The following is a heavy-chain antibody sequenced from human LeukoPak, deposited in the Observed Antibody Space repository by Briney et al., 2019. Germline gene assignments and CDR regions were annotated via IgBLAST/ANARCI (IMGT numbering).Heavy chain of an antibody. V-gene: IGHV4-4*08. CDR1: GASISSYH. D-gene: IGHD3-16*01. CDR3: AKDNAFGGEDC. CDR2: IYNNGGT. Sequence: PSETLSLTCTVSGASISSYHWGWLRQPPGKGLEWIGLIYNNGGTHYSPSLESRISISGDTSKNQLSLRLTSVTAADTAVYYCAKDNAFGGEDCWGQGTLVTVSS. J-gene: IGHJ4*02.